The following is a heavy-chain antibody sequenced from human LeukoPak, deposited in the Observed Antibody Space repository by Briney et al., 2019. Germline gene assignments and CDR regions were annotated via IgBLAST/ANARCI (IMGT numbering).Heavy chain of an antibody. CDR1: GGTFSSYA. CDR3: ARDKPQYYYDSSGSFDY. V-gene: IGHV1-69*01. J-gene: IGHJ4*02. D-gene: IGHD3-22*01. CDR2: IIPIFGTA. Sequence: ASVKVSCKASGGTFSSYAISWVRQAPGQGLEWMGGIIPIFGTAHYAQKFQGRVTITADESTSTAYMELSSLRSEDTAVYYCARDKPQYYYDSSGSFDYWGQGTLVTVSS.